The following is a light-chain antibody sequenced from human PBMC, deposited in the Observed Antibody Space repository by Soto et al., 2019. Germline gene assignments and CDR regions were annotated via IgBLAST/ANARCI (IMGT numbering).Light chain of an antibody. CDR3: GTWDGSLSAEV. CDR1: SSNIGAGHD. Sequence: QSVLTQPPSVSGAPGQRVTISCTGSSSNIGAGHDVHWYQHLPGTTPKLLVYDNNKRPSGIPDRFSGSKSGTSATLGITGLQTGDEADYYCGTWDGSLSAEVFGTGTKLTVL. V-gene: IGLV1-51*01. J-gene: IGLJ1*01. CDR2: DNN.